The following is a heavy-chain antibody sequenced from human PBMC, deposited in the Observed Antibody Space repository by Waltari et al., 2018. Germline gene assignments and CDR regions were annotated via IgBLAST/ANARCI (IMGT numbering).Heavy chain of an antibody. D-gene: IGHD1-26*01. CDR3: ARVGVIVGAERAFDI. J-gene: IGHJ3*02. Sequence: EVQLVESGRGLIQPGGSLRLSCAASGFTVISTYMSWFRPAPGKGLEWVSVIYSGGSTYYADSVKGRFTISRDNSKNTLYLQMNSLRAEDTAVYYCARVGVIVGAERAFDIWGQGTMVTVSS. CDR1: GFTVISTY. CDR2: IYSGGST. V-gene: IGHV3-53*01.